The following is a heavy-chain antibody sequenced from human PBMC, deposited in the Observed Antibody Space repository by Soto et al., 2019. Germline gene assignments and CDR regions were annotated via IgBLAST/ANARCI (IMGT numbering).Heavy chain of an antibody. J-gene: IGHJ4*02. CDR3: ARGGTLLWFGESYFDY. D-gene: IGHD3-10*01. CDR1: GGSISSSSYY. Sequence: SETLSLTCTVSGGSISSSSYYWGWIRQPPGKGLEWIGSIYYSGSTYYNPSLKSRVTISVDTSKNQFSLKLSSVTAADTSVYYCARGGTLLWFGESYFDYWGQGTLVTVSS. CDR2: IYYSGST. V-gene: IGHV4-39*01.